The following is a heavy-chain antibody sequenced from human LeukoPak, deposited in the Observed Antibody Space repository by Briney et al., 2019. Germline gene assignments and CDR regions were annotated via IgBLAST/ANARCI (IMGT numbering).Heavy chain of an antibody. D-gene: IGHD3-22*01. CDR2: ISSSGGST. CDR3: AKVSPTYYYDSSGYYYFDY. Sequence: GGSLRLSCAASGFTFSSYGMSWVRQAPGKGLEWVSVISSSGGSTSYADAVKGRFTISRDNSKNTLYLQMNSLRAEDTAVYYCAKVSPTYYYDSSGYYYFDYWGQGTLVTVSS. J-gene: IGHJ4*02. CDR1: GFTFSSYG. V-gene: IGHV3-23*01.